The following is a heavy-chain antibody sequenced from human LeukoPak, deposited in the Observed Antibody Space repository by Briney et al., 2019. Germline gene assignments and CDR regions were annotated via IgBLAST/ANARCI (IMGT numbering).Heavy chain of an antibody. CDR3: ARGGIHLWSNNWVDP. CDR1: GGSMSSYY. V-gene: IGHV4-59*01. J-gene: IGHJ5*02. Sequence: SETLSLTCTVSGGSMSSYYWSWIRQPPGKGLEWIGYVYYSGTTNYNPSLRSRVTISVDTSKNQFSLKLSSVTAADTAVYYCARGGIHLWSNNWVDPWGQGILVTVSS. D-gene: IGHD5-18*01. CDR2: VYYSGTT.